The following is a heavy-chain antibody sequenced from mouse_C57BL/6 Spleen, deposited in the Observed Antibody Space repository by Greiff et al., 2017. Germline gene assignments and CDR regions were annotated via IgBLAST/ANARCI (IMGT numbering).Heavy chain of an antibody. J-gene: IGHJ2*01. CDR2: INPGSGGT. D-gene: IGHD3-2*02. CDR3: AREGQLRLRNYFDY. V-gene: IGHV1-54*01. Sequence: VQLQESGAELVRPGTSVKVSCKASGYAFTNYLIEWVKQRPGQGLEWIGVINPGSGGTNYNEKFKGKATLTADKSSSTAYMQLSSLTSEDSAVYFCAREGQLRLRNYFDYWGQGTTLTVSS. CDR1: GYAFTNYL.